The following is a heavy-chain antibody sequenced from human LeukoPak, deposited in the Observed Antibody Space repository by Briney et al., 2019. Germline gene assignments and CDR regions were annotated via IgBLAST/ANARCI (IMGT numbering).Heavy chain of an antibody. V-gene: IGHV4-39*01. D-gene: IGHD1-26*01. CDR2: IYYSGST. Sequence: SETLSLTCTVSGGSISSSSYYWGWIRRPPGKGLEWIGSIYYSGSTYYNPSLKSRVTISVDTSKNQFSLKLSSVTAADTAVYYCASHEVSVGAFDIWGQGTMVTVSS. CDR3: ASHEVSVGAFDI. J-gene: IGHJ3*02. CDR1: GGSISSSSYY.